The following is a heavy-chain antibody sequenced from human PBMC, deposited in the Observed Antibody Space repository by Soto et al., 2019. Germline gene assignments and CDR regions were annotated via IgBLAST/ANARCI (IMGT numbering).Heavy chain of an antibody. CDR1: GFTFSSYA. V-gene: IGHV3-23*01. Sequence: QPGGSLRLSCAASGFTFSSYAMSWVRQAPGKGLEWVSAISGSGGSTYYADSVKGRFTISRDNSKNTLYLQMNSLRAEDTAVYYCAKAAVPAADTHLYYYYYMDVWGKGTTVTVSS. D-gene: IGHD2-2*01. J-gene: IGHJ6*03. CDR3: AKAAVPAADTHLYYYYYMDV. CDR2: ISGSGGST.